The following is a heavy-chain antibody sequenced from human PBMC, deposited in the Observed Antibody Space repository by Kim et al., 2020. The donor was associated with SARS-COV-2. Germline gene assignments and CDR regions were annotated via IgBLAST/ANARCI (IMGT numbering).Heavy chain of an antibody. D-gene: IGHD1-26*01. Sequence: ADSVKGRFTISRDNAKNSLYLQMNRLRAEDTALYYCAKISSGSYYEYYFDYWGQGTLVTVSS. CDR3: AKISSGSYYEYYFDY. V-gene: IGHV3-9*01. J-gene: IGHJ4*02.